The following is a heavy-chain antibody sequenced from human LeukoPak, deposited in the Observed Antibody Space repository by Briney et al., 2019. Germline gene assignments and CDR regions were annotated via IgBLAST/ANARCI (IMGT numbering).Heavy chain of an antibody. Sequence: GGSLRLSCAASGFTFSSYSMNWVRQAPGKGLEWVSSISSSSSYINYADSVKGRFTISRDNAKNSLYLQMNSLRAEDTAVYYCASLRAGVAVADFYYYYGMDVWGQGTTVTVSS. D-gene: IGHD6-19*01. J-gene: IGHJ6*02. V-gene: IGHV3-21*01. CDR3: ASLRAGVAVADFYYYYGMDV. CDR1: GFTFSSYS. CDR2: ISSSSSYI.